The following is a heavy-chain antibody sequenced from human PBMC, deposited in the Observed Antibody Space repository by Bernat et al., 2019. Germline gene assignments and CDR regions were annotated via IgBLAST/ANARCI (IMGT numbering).Heavy chain of an antibody. CDR2: IWFDGSKI. Sequence: QVHLVESGGGVVQPGRSLRLSCAASGFTFSYHGMHWVRQVPGKGLEWVALIWFDGSKIYYRDSVKGRFTISRDNSKNTLYLQMSSLRAEDTAVYYCARMRQVEKNNYRDYWGQGTLVTVAS. CDR1: GFTFSYHG. J-gene: IGHJ4*01. CDR3: ARMRQVEKNNYRDY. D-gene: IGHD2-15*01. V-gene: IGHV3-33*01.